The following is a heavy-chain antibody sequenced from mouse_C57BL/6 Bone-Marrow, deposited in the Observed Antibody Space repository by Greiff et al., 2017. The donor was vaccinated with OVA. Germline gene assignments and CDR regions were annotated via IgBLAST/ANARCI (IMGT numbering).Heavy chain of an antibody. CDR2: ISYDGSN. CDR1: GYSITSGYY. Sequence: EVQLQQSGPGLVKPSQSLSLTCSVTGYSITSGYYWNWIRQFPGNKLEWMGYISYDGSNNYNPSLKNRISITRDTSKNQFFLKLNSVTTEDTATYYCARDLDGSYYFDYWGQGTTLTVSS. D-gene: IGHD1-1*01. CDR3: ARDLDGSYYFDY. J-gene: IGHJ2*01. V-gene: IGHV3-6*01.